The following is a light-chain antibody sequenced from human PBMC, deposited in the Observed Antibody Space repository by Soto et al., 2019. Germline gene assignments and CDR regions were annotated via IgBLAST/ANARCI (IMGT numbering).Light chain of an antibody. CDR1: QSINSE. J-gene: IGKJ2*01. Sequence: EIVMTQSPATLSLSPGERAALSCRASQSINSELAWYQQKPGHPPRLLIYGASTRDTGVPARFTGSESGSEFTLTIIGLQSEDFAVYYCQQGHNLPLTFGQGTRLEI. CDR3: QQGHNLPLT. CDR2: GAS. V-gene: IGKV3-15*01.